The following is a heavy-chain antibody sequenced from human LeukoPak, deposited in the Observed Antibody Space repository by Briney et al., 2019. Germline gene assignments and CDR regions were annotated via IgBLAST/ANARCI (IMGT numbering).Heavy chain of an antibody. CDR3: ARDLPAKNITIFGVVTHGDAFDI. V-gene: IGHV4-59*01. Sequence: PSETLSLTCTVSGGSISSYYWSWIRQPPGKGLEWIGYIYYSGSTNYNPSLKSRVTISVDMSKNQFSLKLSSVTAADSAVYYCARDLPAKNITIFGVVTHGDAFDIWGQGTMVTVSS. D-gene: IGHD3-3*01. CDR2: IYYSGST. J-gene: IGHJ3*02. CDR1: GGSISSYY.